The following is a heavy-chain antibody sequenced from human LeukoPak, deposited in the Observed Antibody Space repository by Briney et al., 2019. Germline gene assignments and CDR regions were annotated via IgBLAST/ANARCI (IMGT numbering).Heavy chain of an antibody. CDR3: ARDSTTVVIRSNWFDP. D-gene: IGHD4-23*01. CDR1: GFTFSTYT. V-gene: IGHV3-21*01. CDR2: ITSGSGYI. Sequence: GGSLRLSCAASGFTFSTYTMNWVRQAPGKGLEWVSSITSGSGYIYYADSVKGRFTVSRDNAKNSLYLQMNSLRAEDTAVYYCARDSTTVVIRSNWFDPWGQGTLVTVSS. J-gene: IGHJ5*02.